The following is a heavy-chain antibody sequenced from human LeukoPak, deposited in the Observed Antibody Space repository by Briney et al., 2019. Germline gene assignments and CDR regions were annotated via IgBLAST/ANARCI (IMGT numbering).Heavy chain of an antibody. V-gene: IGHV3-23*01. D-gene: IGHD3-16*01. CDR2: ISNSDDST. CDR3: AKAYGYVL. J-gene: IGHJ4*02. CDR1: GFAFSSYA. Sequence: EPGESLRLSCAASGFAFSSYAMRWVRQAPGKGLEWVSTISNSDDSTYYADSVKGRFTISRDNSENTLYLQMNSLRAEDTAVYYCAKAYGYVLWGQGTLVTVSS.